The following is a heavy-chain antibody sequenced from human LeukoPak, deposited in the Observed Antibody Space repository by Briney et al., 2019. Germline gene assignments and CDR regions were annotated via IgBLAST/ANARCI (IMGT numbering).Heavy chain of an antibody. J-gene: IGHJ4*02. Sequence: PGGSLRLSCAASGFTFRSYAMSWVRQAPGKGLEWVSAISGSGGSTYYADSVKGRFTISRDNSKNTLYLQMNSLRAGDTAVYYCASYDSSGYYHYFDYWGQGTLVTVSS. V-gene: IGHV3-23*01. CDR2: ISGSGGST. CDR1: GFTFRSYA. D-gene: IGHD3-22*01. CDR3: ASYDSSGYYHYFDY.